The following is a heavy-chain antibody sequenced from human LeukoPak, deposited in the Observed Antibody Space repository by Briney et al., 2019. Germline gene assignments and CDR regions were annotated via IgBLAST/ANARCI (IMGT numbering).Heavy chain of an antibody. V-gene: IGHV3-23*01. CDR1: GFTFSSYA. CDR3: AKLGYGDTAGYFDY. Sequence: GRSLRLSCAASGFTFSSYAMSWVRQAPGKGLEWVSAISGSGGSTYYADSVKGRFTISRDNSKNTLYLQMNSLRAEDTAVYYCAKLGYGDTAGYFDYWGQGTLVTVSS. CDR2: ISGSGGST. D-gene: IGHD4-17*01. J-gene: IGHJ4*02.